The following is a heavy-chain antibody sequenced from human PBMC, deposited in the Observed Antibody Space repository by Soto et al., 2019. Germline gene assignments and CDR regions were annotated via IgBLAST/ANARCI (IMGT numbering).Heavy chain of an antibody. CDR3: AAARTGNAGGYYYVVFV. J-gene: IGHJ6*02. Sequence: QVQLVQSGAEVKKTGSSVKVSCKASGGTCSSYAISWVRQAPGQGLEWMGGIISSFGTANYAQKFQGRVTITADKPRGTASRDRTTQRSADTPVYYSAAARTGNAGGYYYVVFVWGHGTASTLAS. D-gene: IGHD2-15*01. CDR2: IISSFGTA. CDR1: GGTCSSYA. V-gene: IGHV1-69*14.